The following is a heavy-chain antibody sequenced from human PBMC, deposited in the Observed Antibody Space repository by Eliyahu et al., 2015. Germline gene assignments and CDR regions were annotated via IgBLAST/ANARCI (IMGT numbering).Heavy chain of an antibody. CDR1: GFAFSTXW. J-gene: IGHJ4*02. V-gene: IGHV3-74*01. Sequence: EVQLVESGGGLVQPGGSLTLSCAASGFAFSTXWMHWVRQTPGKGLLWVSRISPDGSSPNYADSVKGRFTISRDNAKNTLYLHMNSLRAEDTAVYYCATIDNWADHWGQGTLVTVSS. D-gene: IGHD2/OR15-2a*01. CDR2: ISPDGSSP. CDR3: ATIDNWADH.